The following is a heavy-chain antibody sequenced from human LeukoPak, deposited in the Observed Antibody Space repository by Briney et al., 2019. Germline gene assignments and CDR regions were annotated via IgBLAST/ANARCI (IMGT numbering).Heavy chain of an antibody. CDR1: EGTFSSYA. D-gene: IGHD4-11*01. CDR2: IIPMFGTA. V-gene: IGHV1-69*13. Sequence: ASVKVSCKAAEGTFSSYAISWVRQAPGQGLEWMGGIIPMFGTANYTQKFQDRVTITADESTSTAYMELSGLRSEDTAVYYCARDRYDYSNYDAFDIWGQGTMVPVSS. CDR3: ARDRYDYSNYDAFDI. J-gene: IGHJ3*02.